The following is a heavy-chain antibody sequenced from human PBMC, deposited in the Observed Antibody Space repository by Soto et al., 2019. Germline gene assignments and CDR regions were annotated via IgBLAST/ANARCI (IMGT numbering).Heavy chain of an antibody. J-gene: IGHJ4*02. CDR2: ITSSSSTI. CDR3: ARGNYYDSSGYLHFDY. Sequence: EVQLVESGGGLVQPGGFLRLSCAASGFTLSSYSMNWVRQAPGRGLEWVSYITSSSSTIHYADSVKGRFTISRDNAKNSLYLQMNSLRDEDTAVYYCARGNYYDSSGYLHFDYWGQGTLVTVSS. V-gene: IGHV3-48*02. CDR1: GFTLSSYS. D-gene: IGHD3-22*01.